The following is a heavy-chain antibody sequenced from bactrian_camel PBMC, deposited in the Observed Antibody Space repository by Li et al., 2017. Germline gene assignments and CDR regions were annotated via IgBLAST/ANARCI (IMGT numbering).Heavy chain of an antibody. CDR3: AKALGGGNYYTGEYNY. CDR1: GLAFGTFA. CDR2: TNEIGSRT. Sequence: HVQLVESGGGLVQAGGSLRLSCTASGLAFGTFAMGWFRQAPGKEREGVSCTNEIGSRTYYADSVKGRFTTSRDNAKNTLYLQMNSLKPEDTALYYCAKALGGGNYYTGEYNYWGQGTQVTVS. J-gene: IGHJ4*01. D-gene: IGHD2*01. V-gene: IGHV3S63*01.